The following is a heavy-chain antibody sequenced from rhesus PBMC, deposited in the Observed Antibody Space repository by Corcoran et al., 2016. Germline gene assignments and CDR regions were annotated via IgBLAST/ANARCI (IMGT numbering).Heavy chain of an antibody. CDR3: ARSWGQRVLVPDY. D-gene: IGHD2-2*01. V-gene: IGHV4-169*01. CDR2: IYGSGSST. CDR1: GGSISSSY. J-gene: IGHJ4*01. Sequence: QLQLQESGPGLVKPSETLSVTCAVSGGSISSSYWSWIRQAPGKGLEWIGYIYGSGSSTNYNPSLKSRVALSVDTSKNQLSLKLGSVTTADTAVYYCARSWGQRVLVPDYWGQGVLVTVSS.